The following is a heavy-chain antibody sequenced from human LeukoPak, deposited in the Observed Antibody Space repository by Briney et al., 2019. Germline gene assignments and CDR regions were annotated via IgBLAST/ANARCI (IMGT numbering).Heavy chain of an antibody. CDR2: ISYDGSNK. D-gene: IGHD6-19*01. Sequence: PGGSLRLSCAASGFTFSSYAMHWVRQAPGKGLEWVAVISYDGSNKYYADSVKGRFTISRDNSKNTLYLHMNSLRPEDTAVYYCARDRGRQAVAGAYDGSDIWGQGTMVTVS. CDR1: GFTFSSYA. CDR3: ARDRGRQAVAGAYDGSDI. J-gene: IGHJ3*02. V-gene: IGHV3-30*04.